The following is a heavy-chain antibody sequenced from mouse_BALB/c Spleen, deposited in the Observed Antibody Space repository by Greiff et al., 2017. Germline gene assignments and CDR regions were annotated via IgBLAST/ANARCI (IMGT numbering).Heavy chain of an antibody. V-gene: IGHV1S81*02. J-gene: IGHJ3*01. D-gene: IGHD1-1*01. Sequence: QVQLQQSGAELVKPGASVKLSCKASGYTFTSYWMHWVKQRPGQGLEWIGEINPSNGRTNYNEKFKSKATLTVDKSSSTAYMQLSSLTSEDSAVYYCARATTGFAYWGQGTLVTVSA. CDR1: GYTFTSYW. CDR2: INPSNGRT. CDR3: ARATTGFAY.